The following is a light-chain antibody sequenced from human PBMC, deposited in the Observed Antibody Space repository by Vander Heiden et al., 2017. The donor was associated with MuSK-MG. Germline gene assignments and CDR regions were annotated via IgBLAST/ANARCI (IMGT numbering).Light chain of an antibody. CDR2: GAS. V-gene: IGKV3-20*01. Sequence: EIVLTQSPGTLSLSPGERATLSCRASQSVSSSYLAWYQQKPGQAPRLLIYGASSRATGIPDRFSGSGSGTDFTLTIRRLEPEDFAVYYCQQCCTSPGWTFGQGTKVEIK. J-gene: IGKJ1*01. CDR1: QSVSSSY. CDR3: QQCCTSPGWT.